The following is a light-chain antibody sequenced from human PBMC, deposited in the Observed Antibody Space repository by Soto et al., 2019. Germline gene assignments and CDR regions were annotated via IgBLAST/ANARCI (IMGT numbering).Light chain of an antibody. CDR1: SSNIGAGCD. V-gene: IGLV1-40*01. CDR3: QSYDSSLSGWV. CDR2: GNS. J-gene: IGLJ3*02. Sequence: QSVLTQPPSVSGAPGQRVTISCTGSSSNIGAGCDVHWYQQLPGTAPKLLIYGNSNRPSGVPDRFSGSKSGTSASLAITGLQAEDEADYYCQSYDSSLSGWVFGGGTKLTAL.